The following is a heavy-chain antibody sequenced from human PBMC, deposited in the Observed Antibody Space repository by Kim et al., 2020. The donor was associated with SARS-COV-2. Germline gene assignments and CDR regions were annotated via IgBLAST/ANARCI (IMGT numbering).Heavy chain of an antibody. D-gene: IGHD6-13*01. CDR1: GFTLNNAW. J-gene: IGHJ4*02. V-gene: IGHV3-15*01. CDR2: IKTKSDGGTT. Sequence: GGSLRLSCAASGFTLNNAWTSWVRQAPGKGLEWVGRIKTKSDGGTTDYAAPVKGRFTFSRDDEKNTLYLQMNSLKTEDTAVYYCIAEYSRTSIFDYWGQGTLVTVSS. CDR3: IAEYSRTSIFDY.